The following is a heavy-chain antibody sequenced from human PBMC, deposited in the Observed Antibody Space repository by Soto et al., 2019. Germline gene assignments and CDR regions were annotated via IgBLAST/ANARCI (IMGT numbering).Heavy chain of an antibody. V-gene: IGHV4-31*03. CDR3: AMENSSSSLDY. D-gene: IGHD6-6*01. Sequence: SETLSRTCTVSGASISSGVYYWRWIRQHPGKCLEWIGYIYYSGSTYYNPSLKSRVTISVDTSKNQFSLKLSSVTAADTAVYYCAMENSSSSLDYCGQGTLVTVSS. J-gene: IGHJ4*02. CDR2: IYYSGST. CDR1: GASISSGVYY.